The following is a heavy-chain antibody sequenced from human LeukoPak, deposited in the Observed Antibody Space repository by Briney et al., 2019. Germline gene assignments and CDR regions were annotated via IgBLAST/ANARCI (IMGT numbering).Heavy chain of an antibody. Sequence: PSETLSLTCTVSGGSISSYYWSWIRQPPGKGLEWIGEINHSGITNYNPSLKSRVTISADTSKNQFSLKLSSVTAADTSVYYCASDTVAGTGWGQGTLVTVSS. J-gene: IGHJ4*02. CDR2: INHSGIT. V-gene: IGHV4-34*01. CDR3: ASDTVAGTG. D-gene: IGHD6-19*01. CDR1: GGSISSYY.